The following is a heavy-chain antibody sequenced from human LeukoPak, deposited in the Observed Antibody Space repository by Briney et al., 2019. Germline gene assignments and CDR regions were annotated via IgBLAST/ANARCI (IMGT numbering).Heavy chain of an antibody. CDR1: GFTLSNYW. CDR3: TTTDHFAY. V-gene: IGHV3-74*03. CDR2: GEGDGSTS. Sequence: PGGSLRLSCAASGFTLSNYWMHWVRQAPGKGLVWVSRGEGDGSTSTYADSVKGRFTISRDNAKNTLYLQMNSLRAEDTAVYYCTTTDHFAYWGQGTLVTVSS. J-gene: IGHJ4*02.